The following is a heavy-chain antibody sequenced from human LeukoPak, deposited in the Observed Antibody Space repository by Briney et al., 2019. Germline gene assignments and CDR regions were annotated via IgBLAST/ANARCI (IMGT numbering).Heavy chain of an antibody. Sequence: TGGSLRLSCAASGFTFSSYAMSWVRQAPGRGLEWVSAISASGDVTFYADSLRGRFTISRDNSKSTLYLQMSSLRAEDTAVYYCARASGPFDFWGQGTLVTVSS. J-gene: IGHJ4*02. CDR3: ARASGPFDF. CDR2: ISASGDVT. V-gene: IGHV3-23*01. CDR1: GFTFSSYA. D-gene: IGHD3-10*01.